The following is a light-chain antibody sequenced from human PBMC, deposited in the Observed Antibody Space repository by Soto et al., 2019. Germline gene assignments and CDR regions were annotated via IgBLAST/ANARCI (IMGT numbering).Light chain of an antibody. V-gene: IGKV1-5*03. CDR3: QQYNSYPMYT. J-gene: IGKJ2*01. CDR2: KAS. CDR1: QSISSW. Sequence: DIQMTQSPSTLSASVGDRVTITCRASQSISSWLAWYQQKPGKAPKLLIYKASSLESGVPSRLSGSGSGTEFTLTISSLQPDDFATYYCQQYNSYPMYTFGQGTKVDIK.